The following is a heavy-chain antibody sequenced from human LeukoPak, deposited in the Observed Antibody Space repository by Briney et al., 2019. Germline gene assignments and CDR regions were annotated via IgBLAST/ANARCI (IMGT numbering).Heavy chain of an antibody. CDR3: ARAKGAVYDFWRGYYAIDY. CDR2: ISAYNGNT. Sequence: ASVKVSCKASGYTFTGYYMHWVRQAPGQGLEWMGWISAYNGNTNYAQKLQGRVTMTTDTSTSTAYMELRSLRSDGTAVYYCARAKGAVYDFWRGYYAIDYWGQGTLVTVSS. V-gene: IGHV1-18*04. D-gene: IGHD3-3*01. CDR1: GYTFTGYY. J-gene: IGHJ4*02.